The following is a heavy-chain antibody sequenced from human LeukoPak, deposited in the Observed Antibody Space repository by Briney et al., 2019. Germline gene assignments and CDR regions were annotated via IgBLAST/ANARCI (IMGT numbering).Heavy chain of an antibody. CDR2: FDPEDGET. D-gene: IGHD3-9*01. Sequence: ASVKVSCKVSGYTLTELSMHWVRQAPGKGLEWMGGFDPEDGETIYAQKFQGRATMTEDTSTDTAYMELSSLRSEDTAVYYCATVLDILTGYYVFDYWGQGTLVTVSS. CDR1: GYTLTELS. J-gene: IGHJ4*02. CDR3: ATVLDILTGYYVFDY. V-gene: IGHV1-24*01.